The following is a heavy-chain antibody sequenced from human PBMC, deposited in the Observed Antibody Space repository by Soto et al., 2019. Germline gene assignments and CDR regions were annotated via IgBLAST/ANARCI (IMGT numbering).Heavy chain of an antibody. CDR2: IYSSGAT. D-gene: IGHD2-21*02. V-gene: IGHV4-4*07. Sequence: PSETLSLTCTVAGGSISGFYWSWVRQPAGKGLEWIGRIYSSGATKYNPSLRNRVTMSVDTSTDQYSLNLASMTAADTAVYFCARGPFCGNDCYFDVWGQGTQVTVSP. J-gene: IGHJ4*02. CDR3: ARGPFCGNDCYFDV. CDR1: GGSISGFY.